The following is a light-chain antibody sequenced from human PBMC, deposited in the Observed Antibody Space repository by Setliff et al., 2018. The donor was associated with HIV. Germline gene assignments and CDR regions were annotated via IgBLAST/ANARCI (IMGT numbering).Light chain of an antibody. Sequence: YELTQPPSMSVYPGQTATITCSGEALPNQYVYWYQQRPGQAPILMICKDSERPSGIPERFSGSSSGTTVTLTISGVQAEDEADYYCQSADSSGTYPVVFGGGT. CDR1: ALPNQY. CDR3: QSADSSGTYPVV. J-gene: IGLJ2*01. CDR2: KDS. V-gene: IGLV3-25*03.